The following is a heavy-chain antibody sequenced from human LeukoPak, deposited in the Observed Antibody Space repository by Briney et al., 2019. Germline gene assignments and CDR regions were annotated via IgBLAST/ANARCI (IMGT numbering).Heavy chain of an antibody. D-gene: IGHD5-24*01. V-gene: IGHV1-69*13. J-gene: IGHJ3*02. CDR2: IIPIFGTA. CDR1: GGTFSSYA. CDR3: ARGMDGYNSDAFDI. Sequence: ASVKVSYKASGGTFSSYAISWVRQAPGQGLEWMGGIIPIFGTANYAQKFQGRVTITADESTSTAYMELSSLRSEDTAVYYCARGMDGYNSDAFDIWGQGTMVTVSS.